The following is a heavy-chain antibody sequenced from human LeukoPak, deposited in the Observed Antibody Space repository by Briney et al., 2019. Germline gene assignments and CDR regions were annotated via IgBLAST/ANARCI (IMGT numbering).Heavy chain of an antibody. CDR2: INPNSGGT. V-gene: IGHV1-2*06. CDR3: ARGSGRYSSSGTLDY. CDR1: GYTFTGYY. D-gene: IGHD6-6*01. J-gene: IGHJ4*02. Sequence: ASVKVSCKASGYTFTGYYMHWVRQAPGQGLEWMGRINPNSGGTNYAQKFQGRVTMTSDTSISTAYMELSRLRSDDTAVYYCARGSGRYSSSGTLDYWGQGTLVTVPS.